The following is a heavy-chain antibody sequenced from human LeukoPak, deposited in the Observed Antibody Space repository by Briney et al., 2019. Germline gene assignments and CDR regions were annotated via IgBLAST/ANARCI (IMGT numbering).Heavy chain of an antibody. D-gene: IGHD3-10*01. CDR2: ISSSGSTI. J-gene: IGHJ4*02. Sequence: TGGSLRLSCAASGFTFSSYEMNWVRQAPGKGLEWVSYISSSGSTIYYADSVKGRFTISRDNAKNSLYLQMNSLRAEDTAVYYCARGRGSRSYYNARVDYWGQGTLVTVSS. CDR1: GFTFSSYE. CDR3: ARGRGSRSYYNARVDY. V-gene: IGHV3-48*03.